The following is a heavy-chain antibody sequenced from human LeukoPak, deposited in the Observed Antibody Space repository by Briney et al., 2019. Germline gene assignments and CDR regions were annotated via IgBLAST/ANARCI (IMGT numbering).Heavy chain of an antibody. J-gene: IGHJ3*02. V-gene: IGHV1-69*04. CDR2: ISPILGVA. CDR1: GGTFSTYA. D-gene: IGHD6-13*01. CDR3: AREGGAAAMNGDI. Sequence: SVKVSCKASGGTFSTYAINWVRQAPGQGLEWMGRISPILGVANYAQKIQGRVTITADKSTTTAYMELSSLRSEDTAVYYCAREGGAAAMNGDIWGQGTMVTVSS.